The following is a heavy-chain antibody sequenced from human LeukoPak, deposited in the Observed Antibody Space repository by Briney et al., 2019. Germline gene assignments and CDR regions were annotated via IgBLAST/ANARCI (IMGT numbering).Heavy chain of an antibody. J-gene: IGHJ4*02. D-gene: IGHD2-2*01. CDR1: GNPFTSDY. V-gene: IGHV1-46*01. CDR3: AKDLRGGAVPGAIDY. CDR2: IIPTGDIT. Sequence: VASVKVSCKASGNPFTSDYMHWVRQAPGQGLEWLGRIIPTGDITHYAPKFQGRATITRDTSTTTVYLVLNSLRPEDTAVYYYAKDLRGGAVPGAIDYWGQGTLVTVSS.